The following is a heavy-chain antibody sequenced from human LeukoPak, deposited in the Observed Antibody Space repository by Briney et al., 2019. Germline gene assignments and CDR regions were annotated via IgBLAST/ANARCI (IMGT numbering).Heavy chain of an antibody. V-gene: IGHV4-38-2*01. Sequence: PSETLSLTCAVSGYYISSGYYWGWIRQPPGKGLEWIGSIYHSGSTYYNPSLKSRVTISVDTSKNQFSLKLSSVTAADTAVYYCARGSVVAATHDYWGQGTLVTVSS. D-gene: IGHD2-15*01. CDR1: GYYISSGYY. J-gene: IGHJ4*02. CDR2: IYHSGST. CDR3: ARGSVVAATHDY.